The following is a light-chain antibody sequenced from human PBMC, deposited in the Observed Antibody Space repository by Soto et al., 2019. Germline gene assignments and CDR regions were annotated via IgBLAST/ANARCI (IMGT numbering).Light chain of an antibody. CDR2: DNN. J-gene: IGLJ2*01. CDR3: GTWDSSQSAVV. CDR1: SSNIGNNY. V-gene: IGLV1-51*01. Sequence: QSVLTQPPSVSAAPGQMVSISCSGSSSNIGNNYVSWYQQLPGTAPKLLIYDNNKRPSGIPDRFSGSKSGVSATLDITGLQTGDEVDYYCGTWDSSQSAVVFGGGTKLTVL.